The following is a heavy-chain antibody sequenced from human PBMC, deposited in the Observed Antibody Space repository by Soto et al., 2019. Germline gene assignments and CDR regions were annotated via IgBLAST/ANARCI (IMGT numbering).Heavy chain of an antibody. D-gene: IGHD3-22*01. Sequence: PGGSLRLSCAASGFTFSTYWMSWVRQAPGKGLEWVANIKEDGSEKYYVDSVEGRFTISRDNAKNSLYLQMTSLRAEDTALYHCARGWGYFDSSGFPYLYAMDVCGQGTTVTVSS. J-gene: IGHJ6*02. CDR1: GFTFSTYW. CDR3: ARGWGYFDSSGFPYLYAMDV. CDR2: IKEDGSEK. V-gene: IGHV3-7*01.